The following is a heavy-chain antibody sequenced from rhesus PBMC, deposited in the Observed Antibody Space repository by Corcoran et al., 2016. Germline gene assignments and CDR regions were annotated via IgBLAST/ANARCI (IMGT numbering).Heavy chain of an antibody. CDR3: ARDPGGWGFMYYFDY. CDR1: GGSISSNY. V-gene: IGHV4-173*01. Sequence: QLQLQESGPGLEKPSETLSLTCAVSGGSISSNYWSWIRQPPGKGLEGIGRISGRGGSTDYNPSLKSRVTISTDTSKNQFSLKLSSVTAADTAVYYCARDPGGWGFMYYFDYWGQGVLVTVSS. J-gene: IGHJ4*01. CDR2: ISGRGGST. D-gene: IGHD7-45*01.